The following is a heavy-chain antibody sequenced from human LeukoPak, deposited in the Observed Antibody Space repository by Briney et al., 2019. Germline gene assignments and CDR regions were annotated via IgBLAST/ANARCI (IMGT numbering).Heavy chain of an antibody. D-gene: IGHD3-16*01. CDR2: IYSGGST. V-gene: IGHV3-53*01. CDR1: GFTVSSNY. J-gene: IGHJ6*02. Sequence: GSLRLSCAASGFTVSSNYMSWVRQAPGKGLEWVSVIYSGGSTYYADSVKGRFTISRDNSKNTLYLQMNSLRAEDTAVYYCASLGVDYYYGMDVWGQGTTVTVSS. CDR3: ASLGVDYYYGMDV.